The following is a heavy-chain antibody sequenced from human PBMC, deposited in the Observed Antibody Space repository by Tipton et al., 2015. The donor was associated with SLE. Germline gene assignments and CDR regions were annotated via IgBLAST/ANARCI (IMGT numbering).Heavy chain of an antibody. CDR1: GTSIRSSTYY. CDR2: LYYNGNT. CDR3: ARHGAGDIGDTYGLYFYGLDV. J-gene: IGHJ6*02. D-gene: IGHD5-18*01. Sequence: GLVKPSETLSLNCNVSGTSIRSSTYYWGWIRQAPGKGLEWIGNLYYNGNTYYSPSFKNRVTIAIDTSRNQISLKLTSGTATDTALYFCARHGAGDIGDTYGLYFYGLDVWGHGTAVTVSS. V-gene: IGHV4-39*01.